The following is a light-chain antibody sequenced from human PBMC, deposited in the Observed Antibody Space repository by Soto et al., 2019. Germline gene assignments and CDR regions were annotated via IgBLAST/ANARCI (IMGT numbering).Light chain of an antibody. Sequence: EIVMTQSPATLSVSPGERATLSCRASQSVSSNLAWYQQKPGQAPRLLIYGASTRATGIPARFSGSGSGTELTLTISSLQSEDFAVYYCQQYHNWPPLTFGQGTRLEIK. CDR3: QQYHNWPPLT. V-gene: IGKV3-15*01. CDR1: QSVSSN. J-gene: IGKJ5*01. CDR2: GAS.